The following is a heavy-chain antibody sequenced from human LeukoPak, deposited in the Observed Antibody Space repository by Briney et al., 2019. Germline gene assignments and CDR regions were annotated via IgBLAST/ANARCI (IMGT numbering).Heavy chain of an antibody. J-gene: IGHJ4*02. V-gene: IGHV4-4*07. CDR3: ARDQYDSGSFDY. D-gene: IGHD3-10*01. CDR1: GGSISSYY. CDR2: IHTSVRT. Sequence: PSETLSLTCTVSGGSISSYYWSWIRQPAGKGLEWIGRIHTSVRTNYNPSLKSRVTMSVDTSKNQFSLKLSSVTAADTAVYYCARDQYDSGSFDYWGQGTLVTVSS.